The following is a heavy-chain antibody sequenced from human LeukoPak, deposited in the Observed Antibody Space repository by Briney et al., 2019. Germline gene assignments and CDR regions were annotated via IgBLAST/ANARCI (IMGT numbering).Heavy chain of an antibody. V-gene: IGHV3-23*01. D-gene: IGHD3-10*01. CDR1: GFTFSSYA. CDR2: ISGSGGST. Sequence: PGGSLRFSCAASGFTFSSYAMSWVRQAPGKGLEWVSAISGSGGSTYYADSVKGRFTISRDNSKNTLYLQMNSLRAEDTTVYYCAKVDQLWFGEYQYYFDYWGQGTLVTVSS. CDR3: AKVDQLWFGEYQYYFDY. J-gene: IGHJ4*02.